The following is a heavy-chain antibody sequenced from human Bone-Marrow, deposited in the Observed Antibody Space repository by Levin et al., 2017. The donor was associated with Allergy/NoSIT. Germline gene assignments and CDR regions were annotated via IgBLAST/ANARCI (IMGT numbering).Heavy chain of an antibody. CDR1: GFSFDEYA. CDR2: INWSGTNI. J-gene: IGHJ3*02. D-gene: IGHD3-9*01. CDR3: VKESKPYYEILTGYGQGFNALDI. Sequence: HPGGSLRLSCAASGFSFDEYAMHWVRQTPGKGLEWVSGINWSGTNIGYAGSVKGRFIISRDTAKNSVYLQMNSLRAEDTALYYCVKESKPYYEILTGYGQGFNALDIWGPGTMVTVSS. V-gene: IGHV3-9*01.